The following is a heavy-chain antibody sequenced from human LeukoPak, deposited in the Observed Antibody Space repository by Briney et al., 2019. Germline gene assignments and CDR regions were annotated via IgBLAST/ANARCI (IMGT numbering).Heavy chain of an antibody. Sequence: EGSLRLSCAASGFTVSGTHMSWVRQAPGKGLEWVSAMYTGGTTYYADSLTGRFTVSRDTSRNTLFLHMNSLRAEDTAVHYCAKDEATSGGGLASWGQGTLVIVSS. CDR2: MYTGGTT. D-gene: IGHD3-16*01. J-gene: IGHJ5*01. V-gene: IGHV3-53*01. CDR3: AKDEATSGGGLAS. CDR1: GFTVSGTH.